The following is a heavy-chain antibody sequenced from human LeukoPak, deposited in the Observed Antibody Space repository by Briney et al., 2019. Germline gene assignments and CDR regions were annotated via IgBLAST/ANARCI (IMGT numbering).Heavy chain of an antibody. J-gene: IGHJ4*02. CDR3: ARGEVYDILTGYYLPDY. Sequence: ASVKVSCKASGYTFTSYYMHWVRQAPGQGLKWMGIINPSGGSTSYAQKFQGRVTMTRDTSTSTVYMELSSLRSEDTAVYYCARGEVYDILTGYYLPDYWGQGTLVTVSS. D-gene: IGHD3-9*01. V-gene: IGHV1-46*01. CDR2: INPSGGST. CDR1: GYTFTSYY.